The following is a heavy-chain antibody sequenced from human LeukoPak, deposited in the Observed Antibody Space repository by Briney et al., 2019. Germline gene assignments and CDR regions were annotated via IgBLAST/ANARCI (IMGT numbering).Heavy chain of an antibody. Sequence: GGSLRLSCAASGFTVSTNYMSWVRQAPGKGLEWVSVIYGGGSTYYADSVKGRFTISRDNSKNTLYLQMNSLRAEDTAVYYCARAPGLLRYAFDFWGQGTMVTVS. J-gene: IGHJ3*01. D-gene: IGHD3-22*01. CDR1: GFTVSTNY. CDR3: ARAPGLLRYAFDF. V-gene: IGHV3-53*01. CDR2: IYGGGST.